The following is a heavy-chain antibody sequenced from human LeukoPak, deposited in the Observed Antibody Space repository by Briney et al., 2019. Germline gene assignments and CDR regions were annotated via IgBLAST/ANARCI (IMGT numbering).Heavy chain of an antibody. V-gene: IGHV3-48*04. CDR2: ISSSSSTI. Sequence: GGSLRLSCAASGFTFSHYSINWVRQAPGKGLEWVSYISSSSSTIYYADSVKGRFTISRDNAKNSLYLQMNSLRAEDTAVYYYASLEWELHGYWGQGTLVTVSS. J-gene: IGHJ4*02. CDR3: ASLEWELHGY. D-gene: IGHD1-26*01. CDR1: GFTFSHYS.